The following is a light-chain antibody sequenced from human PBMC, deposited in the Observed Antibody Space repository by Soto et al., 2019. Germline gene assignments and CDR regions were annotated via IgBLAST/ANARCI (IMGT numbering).Light chain of an antibody. J-gene: IGKJ5*01. V-gene: IGKV1-9*01. CDR1: QGISSY. Sequence: IQLTQSPSSLSASVVDRVTITCRASQGISSYLAWYQQKPGRAPKLLINAASILQNGVPSRFSGSGSGTDFTLTISSLQPEDIATYYCQQLDSYLPFGQGTRLEIK. CDR3: QQLDSYLP. CDR2: AAS.